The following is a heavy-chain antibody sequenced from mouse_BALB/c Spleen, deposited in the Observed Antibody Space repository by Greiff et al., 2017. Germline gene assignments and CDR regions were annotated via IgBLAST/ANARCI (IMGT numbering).Heavy chain of an antibody. CDR1: GDSITSGY. CDR3: ARDYYGSSSWFAY. D-gene: IGHD1-1*01. Sequence: VQLKESGPSLVKPSQTLSLTCSVTGDSITSGYWNWIRKFPGNKLEYMGYISYSGSTYYNPSLKSRISINRDTSKNQYYLQLNSVTTEDTATYYCARDYYGSSSWFAYWGQGTLVTVSA. J-gene: IGHJ3*01. V-gene: IGHV3-8*02. CDR2: ISYSGST.